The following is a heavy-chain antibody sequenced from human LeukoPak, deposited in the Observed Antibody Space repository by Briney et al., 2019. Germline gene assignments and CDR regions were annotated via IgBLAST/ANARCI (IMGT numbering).Heavy chain of an antibody. CDR2: INPNSGGT. J-gene: IGHJ4*02. D-gene: IGHD3-22*01. CDR3: ARASCDSSGYYENEFDY. CDR1: GYTFTGYY. Sequence: ASVKVSCKASGYTFTGYYMHWVRQAPGQGLEWMGWINPNSGGTNYAQKFQGRVTMTRDTSISTAYMELSRLRSDDTAVYYCARASCDSSGYYENEFDYWGQGTLVTVSS. V-gene: IGHV1-2*02.